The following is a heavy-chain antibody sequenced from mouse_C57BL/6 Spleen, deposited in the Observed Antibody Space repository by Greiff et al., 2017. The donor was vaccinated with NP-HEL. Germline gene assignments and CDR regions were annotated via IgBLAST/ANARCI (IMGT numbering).Heavy chain of an antibody. CDR2: IDPETGGT. V-gene: IGHV1-15*01. D-gene: IGHD2-4*01. CDR1: GYTFTDYE. J-gene: IGHJ2*01. CDR3: TRRDYDGGDY. Sequence: VQLQQSGAELVRPGASVTLSCKASGYTFTDYEMHWVKQTPVHGLEWIGAIDPETGGTAYNQKFKGKAILTADKSSSTAYMELRSLTSEDSAVYYCTRRDYDGGDYWGQGTTLTVSS.